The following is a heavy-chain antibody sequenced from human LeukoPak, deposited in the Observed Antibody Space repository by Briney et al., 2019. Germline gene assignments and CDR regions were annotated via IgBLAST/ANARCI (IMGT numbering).Heavy chain of an antibody. CDR3: ARDDLPGVPLVPLGY. CDR2: ISSSSSYI. CDR1: GCTISSYS. V-gene: IGHV3-21*01. Sequence: GGSLRLSCAASGCTISSYSMNWVRQAPGKGLEWVSSISSSSSYIYYADSVKGRFTISRDNAKNSLYLQMNRLRAEDTAVYYCARDDLPGVPLVPLGYWGQGTLVTVSS. D-gene: IGHD2-2*01. J-gene: IGHJ4*02.